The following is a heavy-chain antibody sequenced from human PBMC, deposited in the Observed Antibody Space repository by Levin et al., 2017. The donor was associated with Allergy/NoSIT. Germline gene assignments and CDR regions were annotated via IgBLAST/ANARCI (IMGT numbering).Heavy chain of an antibody. CDR3: ARDRAEYDILTGYLN. V-gene: IGHV3-53*01. D-gene: IGHD3-9*01. Sequence: QPGGSLRLSCAASGFNVRSSYMSWVRQSPRKGLEWVSMIYSDGTTLYADSVKGRFTISRDTSKNTVYLQMTSLRADDTAKYYCARDRAEYDILTGYLNWGQGTLVTVSS. CDR1: GFNVRSSY. CDR2: IYSDGTT. J-gene: IGHJ4*02.